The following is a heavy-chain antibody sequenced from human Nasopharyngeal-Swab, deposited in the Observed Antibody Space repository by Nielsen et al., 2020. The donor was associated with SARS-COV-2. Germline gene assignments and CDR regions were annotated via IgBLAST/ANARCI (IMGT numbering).Heavy chain of an antibody. D-gene: IGHD2-15*01. CDR2: ISSDGSDK. Sequence: GGSMRLSCVASRFTFSRWPMHWVRHAPGKGLEWVTVISSDGSDKQYVDSVKGRFTISRDNSKNTLYLQMKSLRAEDTGVYYCASLRADTPDFAYWGQGTLVTVSS. V-gene: IGHV3-30*03. J-gene: IGHJ4*02. CDR1: RFTFSRWP. CDR3: ASLRADTPDFAY.